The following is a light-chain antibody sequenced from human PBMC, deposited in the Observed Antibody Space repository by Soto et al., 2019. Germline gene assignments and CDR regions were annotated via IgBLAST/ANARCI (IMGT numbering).Light chain of an antibody. V-gene: IGLV1-47*01. CDR1: SSSIGSNY. J-gene: IGLJ2*01. Sequence: QSVLTQPPSASGTPGQRVTISCSGSSSSIGSNYVYWYRQFPGTAPKLLIHRDNQWPSGVPDRFAGSKSGSSASLAISGLRSEDEADYYCAAWDDSLTGVIFGGGTKLTVL. CDR2: RDN. CDR3: AAWDDSLTGVI.